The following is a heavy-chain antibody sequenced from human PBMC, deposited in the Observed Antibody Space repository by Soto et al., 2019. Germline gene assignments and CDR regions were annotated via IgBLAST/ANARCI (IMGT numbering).Heavy chain of an antibody. J-gene: IGHJ3*02. CDR3: ARGEATTNPWAFDI. CDR1: GYTFTSYG. D-gene: IGHD1-1*01. Sequence: GASVKVSCKASGYTFTSYGISWVRQAPGQGLEWMGWISAYNGNTNYAQKLQGRVTMTTDTSTSTAYMELRSLRSDDTAVYYCARGEATTNPWAFDIWDQGTMVTVSS. CDR2: ISAYNGNT. V-gene: IGHV1-18*04.